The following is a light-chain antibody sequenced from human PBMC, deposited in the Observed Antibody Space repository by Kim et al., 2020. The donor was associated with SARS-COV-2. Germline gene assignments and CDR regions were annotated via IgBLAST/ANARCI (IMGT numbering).Light chain of an antibody. V-gene: IGKV2-28*01. Sequence: DIVMTQSPLSLPVTPGEPASISCRSSQSLLHSNGYNYLDWYLQRPGQSPQLLIYLGSHRASGVPDRFSGSGSGTTFTLKISRVEAEDVGIYYCMQTLQAPTFGGGTKVDIK. CDR1: QSLLHSNGYNY. CDR3: MQTLQAPT. CDR2: LGS. J-gene: IGKJ4*01.